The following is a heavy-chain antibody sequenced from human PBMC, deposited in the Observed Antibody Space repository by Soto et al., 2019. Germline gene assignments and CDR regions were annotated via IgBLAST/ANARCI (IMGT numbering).Heavy chain of an antibody. D-gene: IGHD3-16*02. CDR3: ARVGPHLDYIWGSYRYTFDY. Sequence: SETLSLTCTVSGGSISSYYWSWIRQPPGKGLEWIGHIYYSGGTNYNPSLKSRVTISVDTSKNQFSLKLSSVTAADTAVYYCARVGPHLDYIWGSYRYTFDYWGQGTLVTVSS. V-gene: IGHV4-59*01. J-gene: IGHJ4*02. CDR1: GGSISSYY. CDR2: IYYSGGT.